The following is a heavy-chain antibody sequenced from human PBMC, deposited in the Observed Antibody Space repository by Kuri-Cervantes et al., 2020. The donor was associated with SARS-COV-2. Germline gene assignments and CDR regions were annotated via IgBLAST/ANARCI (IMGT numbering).Heavy chain of an antibody. V-gene: IGHV1-69*13. J-gene: IGHJ6*02. CDR3: ARDYRYCGGDCYHDYYYGMDV. CDR1: GYTFTSYD. D-gene: IGHD2-21*02. CDR2: IIPIFGTA. Sequence: SVKVSCKASGYTFTSYDINWVRQATGQGLEWMGGIIPIFGTANYAQKFQGRVTITADESTSTAYMELSSLRSDDTAVYYCARDYRYCGGDCYHDYYYGMDVWGQGTTVTVSS.